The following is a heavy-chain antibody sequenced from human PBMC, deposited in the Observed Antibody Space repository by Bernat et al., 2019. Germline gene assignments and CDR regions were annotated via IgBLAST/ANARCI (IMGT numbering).Heavy chain of an antibody. CDR1: GFTFSTYW. V-gene: IGHV3-7*04. CDR2: IKQDGSEK. J-gene: IGHJ6*03. D-gene: IGHD3-3*01. CDR3: ARDLGLYDFWSGDYYYMDV. Sequence: EVQLVESGGGLVQPGGSLRLSCAASGFTFSTYWMSWVRQAPGKGLEWVSNIKQDGSEKYYVDSWKGRFTNSRDNAKNSLNLQMNSLRAEDTAVYYCARDLGLYDFWSGDYYYMDVWGKGTTVTVSS.